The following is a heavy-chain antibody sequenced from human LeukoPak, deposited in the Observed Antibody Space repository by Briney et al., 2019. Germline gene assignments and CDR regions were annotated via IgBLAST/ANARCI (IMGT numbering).Heavy chain of an antibody. CDR3: ATYPDCSTTNCYATAYFQH. Sequence: ASVKVSCKASGYNFISYAISWVRQAPGQGLEWMGWISAYNGKTNYAQKFQGVVTMTTDTSTSTAYMELRSLRSDDTAVYYCATYPDCSTTNCYATAYFQHWGQGTLVTVSS. V-gene: IGHV1-18*01. CDR2: ISAYNGKT. D-gene: IGHD2-2*01. CDR1: GYNFISYA. J-gene: IGHJ1*01.